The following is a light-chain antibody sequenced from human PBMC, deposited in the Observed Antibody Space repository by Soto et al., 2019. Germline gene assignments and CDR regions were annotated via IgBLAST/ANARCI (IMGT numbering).Light chain of an antibody. CDR3: SSYTSSSTYVV. V-gene: IGLV2-14*01. J-gene: IGLJ2*01. Sequence: QSALTQPASVSGSPGQSITISCTGTSSDVGGYNYVSWYQQHPGKAPKLMIYDVSNRPSGVSNRFSGSKSGNTASLTISGLQDEDEADYDGSSYTSSSTYVVFGGGTKLTVL. CDR1: SSDVGGYNY. CDR2: DVS.